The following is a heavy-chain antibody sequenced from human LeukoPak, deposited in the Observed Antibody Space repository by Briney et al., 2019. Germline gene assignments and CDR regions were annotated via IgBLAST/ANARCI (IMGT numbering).Heavy chain of an antibody. CDR3: AREYSTSSEGDYFDY. CDR1: GASITTYY. D-gene: IGHD6-6*01. Sequence: PSETLSLTCTVSGASITTYYWTWIRQPPGKGLEWIGYIYHSGSTNYNPSLKSRVAISLDTSRNQFSLRLSSVTAADTAVYFCAREYSTSSEGDYFDYWGQGSLVTVSS. CDR2: IYHSGST. J-gene: IGHJ4*02. V-gene: IGHV4-59*01.